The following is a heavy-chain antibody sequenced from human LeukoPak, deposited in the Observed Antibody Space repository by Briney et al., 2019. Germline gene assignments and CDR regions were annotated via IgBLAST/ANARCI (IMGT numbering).Heavy chain of an antibody. Sequence: GGSVRLSCAASGFTFDDYAMHWVRQAPGKGLEWVSLISGDGRDTHYGDYVEGRFTISRDNSKNSVYLQMNTLRTEDTALYYCGKDRVRAYQDVADSVDICGQGTMVTVSS. CDR2: ISGDGRDT. V-gene: IGHV3-43*02. CDR3: GKDRVRAYQDVADSVDI. CDR1: GFTFDDYA. J-gene: IGHJ3*02. D-gene: IGHD1-26*01.